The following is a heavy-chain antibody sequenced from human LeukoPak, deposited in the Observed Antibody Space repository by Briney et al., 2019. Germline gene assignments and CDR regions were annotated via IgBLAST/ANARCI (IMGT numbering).Heavy chain of an antibody. J-gene: IGHJ6*03. CDR1: GFTFSSYS. CDR2: ISSSSSYI. Sequence: GGSLRLSCAASGFTFSSYSMNWVRQAPGKGLEWVSSISSSSSYIYYADSVKGRFTISRDNAKNSLYLQMNSLRAEDTAVYYCARDAAAALGWGYYYYYMDVWGKGTTVTVSS. CDR3: ARDAAAALGWGYYYYYMDV. D-gene: IGHD6-13*01. V-gene: IGHV3-21*01.